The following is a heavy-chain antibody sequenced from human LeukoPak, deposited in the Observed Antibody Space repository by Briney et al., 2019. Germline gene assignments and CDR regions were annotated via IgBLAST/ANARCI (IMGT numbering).Heavy chain of an antibody. V-gene: IGHV3-23*01. CDR2: ISGSGGTT. D-gene: IGHD2-15*01. J-gene: IGHJ4*02. Sequence: PGGSLRLSCAASGFTFSSYAMTWVRQAPGKGLEWVSAISGSGGTTYYADSVKGRFTISRDNSKNTLYLHMNSLRAEDTAVYYCAKTRGYCSGGSCYQDYWGQGTLVTVSS. CDR3: AKTRGYCSGGSCYQDY. CDR1: GFTFSSYA.